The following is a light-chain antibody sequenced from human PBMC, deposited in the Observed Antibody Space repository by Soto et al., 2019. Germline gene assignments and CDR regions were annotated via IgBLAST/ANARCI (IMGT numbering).Light chain of an antibody. V-gene: IGKV3-20*01. CDR3: QQET. Sequence: EIVLTQSPGTLSLSPGERATLSCRASQSVSSSYLAWYQQKPGQAPRLLIYGASSRATGIPDRFSGSGSGTDFTLTICRLEPEDFAVYYCQQETFGQGTKVDIK. J-gene: IGKJ1*01. CDR2: GAS. CDR1: QSVSSSY.